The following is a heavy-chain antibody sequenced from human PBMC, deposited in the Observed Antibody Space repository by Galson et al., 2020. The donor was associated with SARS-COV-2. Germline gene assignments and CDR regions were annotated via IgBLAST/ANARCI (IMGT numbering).Heavy chain of an antibody. Sequence: ASVKVSCKVSGYTLTELSMHWVRQAPGKGLEWMGGFDPEDGETIYAQKFQGRVTMTEDTSTDTAYMELSSLRSEDTTVYYCATDQADGGGFDYWGQGTLVTVSS. CDR2: FDPEDGET. CDR1: GYTLTELS. CDR3: ATDQADGGGFDY. J-gene: IGHJ4*02. V-gene: IGHV1-24*01. D-gene: IGHD2-15*01.